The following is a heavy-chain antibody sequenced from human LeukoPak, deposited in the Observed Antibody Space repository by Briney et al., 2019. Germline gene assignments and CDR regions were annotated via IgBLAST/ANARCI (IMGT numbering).Heavy chain of an antibody. V-gene: IGHV3-11*01. Sequence: GGSLRLSCAASGFTFSDYYMSWIRQAPGKGLEWVSYISSSGSTIYYADSVKGRFTISRDNAKNSLYLQMNSLRAEDTAAYYCARGPLIKMGLTGRLRNWFDPWGQGTLVTVSS. J-gene: IGHJ5*02. D-gene: IGHD3-9*01. CDR2: ISSSGSTI. CDR3: ARGPLIKMGLTGRLRNWFDP. CDR1: GFTFSDYY.